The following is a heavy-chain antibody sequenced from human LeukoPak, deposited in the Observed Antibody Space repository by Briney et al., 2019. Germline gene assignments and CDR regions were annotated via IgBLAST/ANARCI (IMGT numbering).Heavy chain of an antibody. D-gene: IGHD3-22*01. J-gene: IGHJ4*02. Sequence: PGGSLRLSCAASGFTFSDYYMSWIRQAPGKGLEWVSYISSSGSTIYYADSVKGRFTISRDNAKNSLYLRMNSLRAEDTAVYYCASSGLEYYYDSSGYSTFDYWGQGTLVTVSS. CDR3: ASSGLEYYYDSSGYSTFDY. CDR2: ISSSGSTI. V-gene: IGHV3-11*01. CDR1: GFTFSDYY.